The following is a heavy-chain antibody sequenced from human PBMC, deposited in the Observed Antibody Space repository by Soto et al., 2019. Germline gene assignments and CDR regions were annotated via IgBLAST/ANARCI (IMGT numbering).Heavy chain of an antibody. V-gene: IGHV3-30*03. CDR2: ISNDGRAQ. D-gene: IGHD3-3*01. CDR1: TVTINVHG. CDR3: ERAICSADYKWFDS. J-gene: IGHJ5*01. Sequence: GGSLRLSCTSSTVTINVHGIQWVRQAPGKGLEWVAFISNDGRAQYYADSVKGRFTISRDYSKNTVDLQMNSLRNEETAVYYCERAICSADYKWFDSWGPGTLVTVSS.